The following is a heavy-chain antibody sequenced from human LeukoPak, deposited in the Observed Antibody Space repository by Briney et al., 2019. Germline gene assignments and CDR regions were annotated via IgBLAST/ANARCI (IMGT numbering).Heavy chain of an antibody. CDR2: ISSDGSDT. J-gene: IGHJ4*02. D-gene: IGHD2/OR15-2a*01. CDR1: GFTFSSYW. CDR3: ARDRCTSTTCYLFDY. V-gene: IGHV3-30*03. Sequence: PGGSLRLSCAASGFTFSSYWMSWVRQAPGKGLEWVAVISSDGSDTNYADSVKGRFTISRDNSKNTLYLEMNSLRSEDTAVYYCARDRCTSTTCYLFDYWGQGTLVIVSS.